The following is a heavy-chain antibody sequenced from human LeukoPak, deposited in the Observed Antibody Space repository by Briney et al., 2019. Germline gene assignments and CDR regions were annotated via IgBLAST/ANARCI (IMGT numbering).Heavy chain of an antibody. V-gene: IGHV4-59*01. CDR2: IHNRGST. CDR3: ARAPYSSSWYYFDS. CDR1: GGSISSYY. J-gene: IGHJ4*02. D-gene: IGHD6-13*01. Sequence: PSETLSLTCTVSGGSISSYYWSWIRQPPGKGLEWIGYIHNRGSTSYNPSLKSRVTISVDTSKNQFSLKLTSVTAADTAVYYCARAPYSSSWYYFDSWGQGTLVTVSS.